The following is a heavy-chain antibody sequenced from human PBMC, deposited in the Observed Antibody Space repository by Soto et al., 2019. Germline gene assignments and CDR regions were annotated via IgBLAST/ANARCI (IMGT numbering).Heavy chain of an antibody. CDR2: ISYDGSNK. Sequence: QVQLVESGGGVVQPGRSLRLYCAASGFTFSSYAMHWVRQAPGKGLEWVAVISYDGSNKYYADSVKGRFTISRDNSKNTLYLQMNRLRAEDTAVYYCASWGPGIVVAVVDYWGQGTLVTVSS. CDR1: GFTFSSYA. V-gene: IGHV3-30-3*01. J-gene: IGHJ4*02. D-gene: IGHD6-19*01. CDR3: ASWGPGIVVAVVDY.